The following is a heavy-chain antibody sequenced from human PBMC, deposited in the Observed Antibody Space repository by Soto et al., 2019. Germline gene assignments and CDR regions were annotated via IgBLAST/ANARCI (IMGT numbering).Heavy chain of an antibody. J-gene: IGHJ4*02. CDR1: GFTFSSYG. V-gene: IGHV3-30*03. CDR3: ATMNYDSSGYPFDY. CDR2: ISYDGSNK. Sequence: GGSLRLSCAASGFTFSSYGMHWVRQAPGKGLEWVAVISYDGSNKYYADSVKGRFTISRDNSKNTLYLQMNSLRAEDTAVYYCATMNYDSSGYPFDYWGQGTLVTVSS. D-gene: IGHD3-22*01.